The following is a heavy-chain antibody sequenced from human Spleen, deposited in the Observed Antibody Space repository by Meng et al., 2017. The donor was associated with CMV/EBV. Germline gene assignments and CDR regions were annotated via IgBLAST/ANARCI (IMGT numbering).Heavy chain of an antibody. CDR3: ERKRPGANVVVPAAMGWFDP. Sequence: SFSGYYWSWIRQPPGKGLEWIGEINHSGSTNYNPSLKSRVTISVDTSKNQFSLKLSSVTAADTAVYYCERKRPGANVVVPAAMGWFDPWGQGTLVTVSS. CDR2: INHSGST. CDR1: SFSGYY. D-gene: IGHD2-2*01. J-gene: IGHJ5*02. V-gene: IGHV4-34*01.